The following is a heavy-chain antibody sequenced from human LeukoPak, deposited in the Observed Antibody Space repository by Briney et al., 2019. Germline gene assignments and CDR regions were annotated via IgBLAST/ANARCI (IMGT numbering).Heavy chain of an antibody. Sequence: ASGKVSCKASEYTFTGYYMHWVRQAPGQGLEWMGWINPNTGGTNYAQKFQGRVTMTRDTSISTAYRELSRLRSDDTAVYYCARSRCSGGSCFLDSWGQGTLVTASS. CDR1: EYTFTGYY. J-gene: IGHJ4*02. CDR3: ARSRCSGGSCFLDS. CDR2: INPNTGGT. D-gene: IGHD2-15*01. V-gene: IGHV1-2*02.